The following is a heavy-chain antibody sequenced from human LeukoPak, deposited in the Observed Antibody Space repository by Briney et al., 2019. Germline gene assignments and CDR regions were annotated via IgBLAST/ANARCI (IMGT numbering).Heavy chain of an antibody. CDR2: IYDSGST. V-gene: IGHV4-39*07. D-gene: IGHD3-22*01. CDR1: GGSIRSSYYY. Sequence: SETLSLTCTVSGGSIRSSYYYWGWIRQPPGKGLEWIGSIYDSGSTYYNPSLKSRVTISVDTSKNQFSLKLSSVTAADTAVYYCAREGYYDSNQLDYWGQGTLVTVSS. J-gene: IGHJ4*02. CDR3: AREGYYDSNQLDY.